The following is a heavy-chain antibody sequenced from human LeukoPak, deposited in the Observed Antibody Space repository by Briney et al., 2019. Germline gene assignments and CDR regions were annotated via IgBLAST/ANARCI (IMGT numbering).Heavy chain of an antibody. D-gene: IGHD6-13*01. CDR3: AKESLPDSSSWYPDY. CDR1: GFTFSTYW. CDR2: INSDDSII. J-gene: IGHJ4*02. Sequence: PGGSLRVSCAASGFTFSTYWMHWVRQAPGEGLVWVSRINSDDSIINYADSVKGRFTISRDNSKNTLYLQMNSLRAKDTAVYYGAKESLPDSSSWYPDYWGQGTLVTVSS. V-gene: IGHV3-74*01.